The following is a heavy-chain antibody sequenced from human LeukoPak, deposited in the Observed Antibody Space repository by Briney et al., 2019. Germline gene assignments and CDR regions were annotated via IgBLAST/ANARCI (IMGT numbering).Heavy chain of an antibody. Sequence: GGSLRLSCAASGFTFSSHAMNWVRQAPGKGLEWVSSISSSSSYIYYADSVKGRFTISRDNAKNSLYLQMNSLRAEDTAVYYCARMEPYYYYYMDVWGKGTTVTVSS. CDR3: ARMEPYYYYYMDV. CDR1: GFTFSSHA. V-gene: IGHV3-21*01. CDR2: ISSSSSYI. J-gene: IGHJ6*03. D-gene: IGHD1-26*01.